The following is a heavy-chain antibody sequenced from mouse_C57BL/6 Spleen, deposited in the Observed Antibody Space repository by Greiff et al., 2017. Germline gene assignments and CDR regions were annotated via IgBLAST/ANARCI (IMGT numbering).Heavy chain of an antibody. J-gene: IGHJ4*01. CDR2: IDPSDSET. V-gene: IGHV1-52*01. CDR1: GYTFTSYW. D-gene: IGHD1-1*01. CDR3: ITVASQGAMDY. Sequence: QVHVKQPGAELVRPGSSVKLSCKASGYTFTSYWMHWVKQRPIQGLEWIGNIDPSDSETHYNQKFKDKATLTVDKSSSTAYMQLSSLTSEDSAVYYCITVASQGAMDYWGQGTSVTVSS.